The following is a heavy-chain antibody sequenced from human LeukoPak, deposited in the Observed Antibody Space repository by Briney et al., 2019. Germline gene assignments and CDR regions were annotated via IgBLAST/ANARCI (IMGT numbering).Heavy chain of an antibody. CDR2: IKSKSSGGTT. CDR1: GFTFTDAW. D-gene: IGHD3-16*01. J-gene: IGHJ4*02. V-gene: IGHV3-15*01. CDR3: ATSQGIRGEY. Sequence: KPGESLRLSCAASGFTFTDAWMTWVRQGPGGGLEWVGRIKSKSSGGTTDYTAPVKGRFSISRDDSKNTVFLQMNSLKNEDTAVYYCATSQGIRGEYWGQGTLVIVSS.